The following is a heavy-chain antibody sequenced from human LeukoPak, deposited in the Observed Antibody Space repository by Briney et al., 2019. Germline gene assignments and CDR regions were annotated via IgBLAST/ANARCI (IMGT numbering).Heavy chain of an antibody. Sequence: PSETPALTCTVSGASISSYYWSWIRQPAGPGLEWIGRIYTIGSTNYNPSLKSRVTMSVDTSKNQFSLKLSSVTAADTAVYYCARAFPLVGAGAFDIWGQGTMVTVSS. CDR1: GASISSYY. J-gene: IGHJ3*02. CDR2: IYTIGST. V-gene: IGHV4-4*07. CDR3: ARAFPLVGAGAFDI. D-gene: IGHD1-26*01.